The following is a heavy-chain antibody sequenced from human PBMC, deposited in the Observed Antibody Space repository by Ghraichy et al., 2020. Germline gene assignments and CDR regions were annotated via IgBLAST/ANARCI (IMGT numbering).Heavy chain of an antibody. CDR3: AIGGDCGGGACYPRPSSFDY. J-gene: IGHJ4*02. Sequence: SETLSLTCSVYGGSIGGYYWSWIRHSPGQGLEWIGEINYVGVTIYNPSLESRVTISLDTYNNQFSLSLASVTAADTALYFCAIGGDCGGGACYPRPSSFDYWGQGIPVTVSS. D-gene: IGHD2-21*02. CDR1: GGSIGGYY. CDR2: INYVGVT. V-gene: IGHV4-34*01.